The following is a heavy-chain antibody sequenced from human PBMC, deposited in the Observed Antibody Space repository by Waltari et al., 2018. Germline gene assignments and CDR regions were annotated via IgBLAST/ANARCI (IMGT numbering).Heavy chain of an antibody. Sequence: EVQLVESGGGLVKPGGSLRLSCATSGFTFSTSSLNWVRQAPGKGLEWVSSISSSSSNRYYADSVKGRFTISRDNAKNSMYMQLNSLRVEDTAIYYCARGVSITETPWFAYWGQGTLVTVSS. CDR1: GFTFSTSS. D-gene: IGHD5-12*01. CDR2: ISSSSSNR. V-gene: IGHV3-21*02. J-gene: IGHJ4*02. CDR3: ARGVSITETPWFAY.